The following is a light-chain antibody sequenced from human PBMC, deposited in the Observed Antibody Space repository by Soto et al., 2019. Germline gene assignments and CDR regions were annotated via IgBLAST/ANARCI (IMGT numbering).Light chain of an antibody. V-gene: IGLV2-14*03. Sequence: QSALTQPASVSGSPGQSITISCTGTSSDVGGYNHVSWYQQHPVKAPKLMIYDVTDRPSGVSNLFSGSKSVNTASLAISGLQAEYEADYYCNSYTSNNTLVFGGGTKLTVL. CDR3: NSYTSNNTLV. CDR1: SSDVGGYNH. J-gene: IGLJ2*01. CDR2: DVT.